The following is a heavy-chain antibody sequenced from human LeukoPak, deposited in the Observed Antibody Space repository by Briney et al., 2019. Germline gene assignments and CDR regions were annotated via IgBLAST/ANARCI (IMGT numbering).Heavy chain of an antibody. Sequence: KSSETLSLTCTVSGGSISSSSYYWGWIRQPPGKGLEWIGSIYYSGSTYYNPSLKSRVTISVDTSKNQFSLKLSSVTAADTAVYYCARDSGSYYDYWGQGTLVTVSS. CDR1: GGSISSSSYY. D-gene: IGHD1-26*01. CDR3: ARDSGSYYDY. J-gene: IGHJ4*02. V-gene: IGHV4-39*07. CDR2: IYYSGST.